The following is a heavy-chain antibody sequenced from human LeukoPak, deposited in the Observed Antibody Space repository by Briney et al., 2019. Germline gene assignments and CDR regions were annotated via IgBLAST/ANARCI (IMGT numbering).Heavy chain of an antibody. V-gene: IGHV3-21*01. Sequence: GGSLRLSCAASGYTFSSYSINWVRQAPGKGLEWVSSISVRSNYIYYADSVRGRFRISRDDARDPLYLQMNSLRAEDTAVYYCVRLRRNSDTTGFYYYYDFWGQGTLVTVSS. J-gene: IGHJ4*02. CDR1: GYTFSSYS. CDR2: ISVRSNYI. D-gene: IGHD3-22*01. CDR3: VRLRRNSDTTGFYYYYDF.